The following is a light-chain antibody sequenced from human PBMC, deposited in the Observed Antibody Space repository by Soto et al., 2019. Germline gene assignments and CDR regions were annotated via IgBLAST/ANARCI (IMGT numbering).Light chain of an antibody. J-gene: IGKJ5*01. Sequence: EIVLTQSPGTLSLSPGERATLSCRASQSVSSSYLAWYQQKPGQAPRLITYGASSRATGIPDRFSGSVSGTAFTLTISSLQSEDFAVYYGQQYNNWPPITFGQGTRLEIK. CDR2: GAS. CDR3: QQYNNWPPIT. CDR1: QSVSSSY. V-gene: IGKV3-20*01.